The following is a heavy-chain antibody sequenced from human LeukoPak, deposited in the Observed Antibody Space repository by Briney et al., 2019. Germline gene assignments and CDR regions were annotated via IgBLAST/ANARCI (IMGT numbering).Heavy chain of an antibody. CDR2: IYTTGST. J-gene: IGHJ3*02. CDR1: DDSINDYY. CDR3: ARLPLWGDAFDI. Sequence: PSETLSLTCTVSDDSINDYYWSWIRQPAGKGLEWIGRIYTTGSTNYNPSLKSRVTMSIDMSKNQFSLNLSSVTAADTAVYYCARLPLWGDAFDIWGQGTMVTVSS. V-gene: IGHV4-4*07. D-gene: IGHD2-21*01.